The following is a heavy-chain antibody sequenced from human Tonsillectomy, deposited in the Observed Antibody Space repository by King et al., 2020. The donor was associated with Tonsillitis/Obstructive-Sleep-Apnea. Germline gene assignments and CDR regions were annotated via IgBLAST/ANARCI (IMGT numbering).Heavy chain of an antibody. D-gene: IGHD6-19*01. Sequence: VTLQESGPALVKPTQTLTLTCTFSGFSLSTSGMCVRWIRQPPGKALEWLARIDWDDDKYYSTSLKTRLTISKDTSKNQVVLTMTNMDPVDTATYYCARILAVAGTERAYYFDYWGQGTLVTVSS. J-gene: IGHJ4*02. CDR3: ARILAVAGTERAYYFDY. V-gene: IGHV2-70*15. CDR2: IDWDDDK. CDR1: GFSLSTSGMC.